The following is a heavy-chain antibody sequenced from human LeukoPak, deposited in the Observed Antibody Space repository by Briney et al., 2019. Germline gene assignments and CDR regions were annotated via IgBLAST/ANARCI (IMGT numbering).Heavy chain of an antibody. Sequence: PSETLSLTCSVSGDSVSRSDSYWDWIRQPPGKGLEWMGTIYYSGRTYYSPSLKSRVTMSVDPSNNQFSLTLRPVTAADTAVYYCARRRYYDGSGYLEWGQGTLLSVSS. J-gene: IGHJ1*01. D-gene: IGHD3-22*01. CDR3: ARRRYYDGSGYLE. CDR1: GDSVSRSDSY. CDR2: IYYSGRT. V-gene: IGHV4-39*01.